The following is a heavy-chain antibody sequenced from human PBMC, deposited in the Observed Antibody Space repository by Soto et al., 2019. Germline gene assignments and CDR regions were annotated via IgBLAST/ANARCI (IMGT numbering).Heavy chain of an antibody. CDR2: ISGSGGSP. D-gene: IGHD2-15*01. Sequence: EVQLLESGGGLVQPGGSLRLSCAASGFTFNSYTMAWVRQAPGKGLEWVSSISGSGGSPSYADSVQGRFTIYRDNSRNTLSLEMNSRRAEDTATYYWAKARVSGNSCYVPDYWGHGSLVTVSS. V-gene: IGHV3-23*01. J-gene: IGHJ4*01. CDR1: GFTFNSYT. CDR3: AKARVSGNSCYVPDY.